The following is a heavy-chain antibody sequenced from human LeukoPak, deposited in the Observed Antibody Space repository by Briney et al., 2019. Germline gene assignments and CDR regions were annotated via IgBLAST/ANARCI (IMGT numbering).Heavy chain of an antibody. CDR2: INQDGSVK. V-gene: IGHV3-7*01. Sequence: GALRFSSAVPGFPFSNYWVTWARPTTGKGLGFGDNINQDGSVKNYVGSVKGRFTISRDNAKNSLYLQMSSLRVDDTAIYYCARDPGFSSFDYWGQGTLVTVSS. J-gene: IGHJ4*02. CDR1: GFPFSNYW. D-gene: IGHD3-3*02. CDR3: ARDPGFSSFDY.